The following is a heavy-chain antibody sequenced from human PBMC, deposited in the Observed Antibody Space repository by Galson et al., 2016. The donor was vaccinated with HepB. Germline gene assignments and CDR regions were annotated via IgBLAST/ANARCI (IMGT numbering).Heavy chain of an antibody. CDR3: AKGLYGDYSYFDD. CDR1: GFTFTSYS. CDR2: ISSTSSYI. Sequence: SLRLSCAASGFTFTSYSMFWVRQAPGKGLEWVSSISSTSSYIYYADSVKGRFTISRDNSKNTLYLQMNSLRAEDTAVYYCAKGLYGDYSYFDDWGQGTLVTVSS. J-gene: IGHJ4*02. D-gene: IGHD4-17*01. V-gene: IGHV3-21*04.